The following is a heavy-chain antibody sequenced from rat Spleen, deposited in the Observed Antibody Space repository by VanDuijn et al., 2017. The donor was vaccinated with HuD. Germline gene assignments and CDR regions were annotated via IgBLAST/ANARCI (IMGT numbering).Heavy chain of an antibody. CDR2: ISYDGGNI. V-gene: IGHV5-25*01. CDR3: ARQGVYYDGNYYYYVMDV. CDR1: GFTFSDYY. D-gene: IGHD1-12*02. J-gene: IGHJ4*01. Sequence: EVQLVESGGGLVQPGRSLKLSCAASGFTFSDYYMAWVRQAPTKGLEWVASISYDGGNIYYRDSVKGRFTISRDNAKNTLYLQMDSLRSEDTATYYCARQGVYYDGNYYYYVMDVWGQGASVTVSS.